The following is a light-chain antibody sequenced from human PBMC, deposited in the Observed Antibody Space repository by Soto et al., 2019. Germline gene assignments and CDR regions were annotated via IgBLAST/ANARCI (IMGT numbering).Light chain of an antibody. CDR2: GAS. V-gene: IGKV3-20*01. CDR1: QNLHSF. J-gene: IGKJ5*01. Sequence: EIVLTQSPATLSVSPGERVTLSCRASQNLHSFLAWHQQKPGQTPRLLVYGASSRATGIPDRFSGSGSGTDFTLTISRLEPEDFAVYYCQQHGSSPITFGQGTRLEIK. CDR3: QQHGSSPIT.